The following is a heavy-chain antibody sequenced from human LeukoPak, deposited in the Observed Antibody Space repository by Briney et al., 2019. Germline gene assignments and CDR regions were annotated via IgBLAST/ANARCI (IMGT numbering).Heavy chain of an antibody. Sequence: GGTLRLSCAASGFTFSSHGMSWVRQAPGKGLEWVSTISGSGDNTYYADSMKGRFTISRDNSKNTLYLQMNSLRAEDTAVYYCAKVTYGSGTYGAFDYWGQGTLVTVSS. J-gene: IGHJ4*02. CDR2: ISGSGDNT. D-gene: IGHD3-10*01. CDR3: AKVTYGSGTYGAFDY. V-gene: IGHV3-23*01. CDR1: GFTFSSHG.